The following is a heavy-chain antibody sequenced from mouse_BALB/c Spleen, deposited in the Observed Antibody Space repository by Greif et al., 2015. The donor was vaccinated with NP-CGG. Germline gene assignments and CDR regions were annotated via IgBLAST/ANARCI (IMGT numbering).Heavy chain of an antibody. V-gene: IGHV5-6*02. J-gene: IGHJ4*01. D-gene: IGHD2-3*01. CDR1: GFTFSSYG. CDR3: ARHEGLLRAMDY. CDR2: ISSGGSYT. Sequence: DVMLVESGGDLVKPGGSLKLSCAASGFTFSSYGMSWVRQTPDKRLEWVAAISSGGSYTYYPDSVKGRFTISRDNAKNTLYLQMSSLKSEDTAMYYCARHEGLLRAMDYWGQGTSVTVSS.